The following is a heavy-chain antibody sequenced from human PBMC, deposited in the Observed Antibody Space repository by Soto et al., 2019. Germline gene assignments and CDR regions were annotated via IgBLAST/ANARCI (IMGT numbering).Heavy chain of an antibody. Sequence: PGGSLRLSCAASGFPFSRYSMNWVRQAPGKGLEWVSSISSNSRYIYYADSVKGRFTISRDNSKNTLYLQMDSLRAEDTALYYCARDQARESDILTPWGQGTLVTVSS. CDR2: ISSNSRYI. V-gene: IGHV3-21*01. J-gene: IGHJ4*02. D-gene: IGHD3-9*01. CDR1: GFPFSRYS. CDR3: ARDQARESDILTP.